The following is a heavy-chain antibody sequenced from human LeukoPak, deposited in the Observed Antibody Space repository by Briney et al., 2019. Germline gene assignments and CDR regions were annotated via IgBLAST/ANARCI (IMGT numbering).Heavy chain of an antibody. V-gene: IGHV1-2*02. D-gene: IGHD3-16*02. CDR3: ASAYYDYVWGSYRHGAFDI. Sequence: ASVKVSCKASGYTFTGYYMHWVRQAPGQGLEWMGWINPNSGGTYYAQKFQGRVTMTRDTSISTAYMELSRLRSDDTAVYYCASAYYDYVWGSYRHGAFDIWGQGTMVTVSS. CDR2: INPNSGGT. J-gene: IGHJ3*02. CDR1: GYTFTGYY.